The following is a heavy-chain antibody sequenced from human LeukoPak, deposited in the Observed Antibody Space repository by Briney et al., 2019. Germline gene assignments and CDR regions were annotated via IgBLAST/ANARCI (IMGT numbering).Heavy chain of an antibody. D-gene: IGHD2-15*01. J-gene: IGHJ4*02. CDR3: ARWDLGYCSGGSCYAQYY. V-gene: IGHV4-4*02. CDR2: IYHSGST. CDR1: GGSISSSNW. Sequence: SETLSLTCAVSGGSISSSNWWSWVRQPPGKGLEWIGEIYHSGSTNYNLSLKSRVTISVDKSKNQFSLKLSSVTAADTAVYYCARWDLGYCSGGSCYAQYYWGQGTLVTVSS.